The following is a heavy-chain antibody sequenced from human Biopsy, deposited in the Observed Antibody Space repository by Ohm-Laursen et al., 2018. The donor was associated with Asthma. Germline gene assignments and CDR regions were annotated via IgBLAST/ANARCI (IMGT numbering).Heavy chain of an antibody. V-gene: IGHV3-23*01. J-gene: IGHJ4*02. D-gene: IGHD6-19*01. CDR1: GFTFSNYA. Sequence: GSLRLSCSASGFTFSNYAMSWVRQAPGKGLEWVSSITGSGGFTYYADSVKDRFTISRDKSENTLYLQMNSLRAEDTAVYYCARGDSSGWSHYYFDYWGQGTLVTVSS. CDR2: ITGSGGFT. CDR3: ARGDSSGWSHYYFDY.